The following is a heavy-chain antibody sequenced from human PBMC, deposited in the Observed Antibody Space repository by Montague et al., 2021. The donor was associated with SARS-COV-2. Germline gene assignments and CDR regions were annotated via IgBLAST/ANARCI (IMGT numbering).Heavy chain of an antibody. J-gene: IGHJ3*01. CDR2: ISMDGTTT. CDR3: VRDRTECS. CDR1: GFTFSGYW. D-gene: IGHD2-8*02. V-gene: IGHV3-74*01. Sequence: SLRLSCAASGFTFSGYWMHWVRQSPGKGLEWVSRISMDGTTTHFADSVKGRFTMSRDNAMNTLHLQMNSLRPEDTAVYYCVRDRTECSWGQGTMVTVSS.